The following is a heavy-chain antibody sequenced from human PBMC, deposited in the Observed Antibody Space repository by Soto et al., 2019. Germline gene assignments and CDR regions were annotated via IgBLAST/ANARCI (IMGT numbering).Heavy chain of an antibody. V-gene: IGHV1-18*01. CDR1: GYTFTSYG. D-gene: IGHD6-19*01. CDR2: ISAYNGNT. CDR3: ARDLRGGSSGWTYFDY. Sequence: QVQLVQSGAEVKKPGASVKVSCKASGYTFTSYGISWVRQAPGQGLEWMGWISAYNGNTNYAQKLQGRVTMTTYTSTSTAYMELRSRRSDDTAVYYCARDLRGGSSGWTYFDYWGQGTLVTVSS. J-gene: IGHJ4*02.